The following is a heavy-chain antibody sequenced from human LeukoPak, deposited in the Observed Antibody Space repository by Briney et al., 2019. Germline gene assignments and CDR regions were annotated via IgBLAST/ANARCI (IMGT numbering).Heavy chain of an antibody. D-gene: IGHD3-22*01. V-gene: IGHV3-11*04. CDR2: ISNSGSGT. CDR1: GFTFSDYY. Sequence: GGSLRLSCAASGFTFSDYYMGWIRQAPGKGLEWVSYISNSGSGTYYPDSVKGRFTISRDNSKNTLYLQMNSLRAEDTAVYYCASNYYDSSGYYVDAFDIWGQGTMVTVSS. J-gene: IGHJ3*02. CDR3: ASNYYDSSGYYVDAFDI.